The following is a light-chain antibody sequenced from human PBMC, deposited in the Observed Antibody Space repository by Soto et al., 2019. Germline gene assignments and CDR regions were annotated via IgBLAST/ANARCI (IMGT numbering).Light chain of an antibody. CDR3: HQYNTWPLT. J-gene: IGKJ4*01. CDR1: QSVSSY. V-gene: IGKV3-15*01. Sequence: EIVLTQSPATLSLSPGERATLSCRASQSVSSYLAWYQQKPGQAPRLLISDASTRATGIPARFNGSGSGTEFTLAISSLQSEDFAIYYCHQYNTWPLTFGGGTKVEIK. CDR2: DAS.